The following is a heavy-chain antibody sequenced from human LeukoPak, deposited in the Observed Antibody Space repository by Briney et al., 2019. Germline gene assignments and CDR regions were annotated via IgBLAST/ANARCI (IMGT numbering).Heavy chain of an antibody. CDR1: GYTFTGYY. CDR2: INPNSGGT. D-gene: IGHD6-13*01. Sequence: WASVKVSCKASGYTFTGYYMHWVRQAPGQGLEWMGWINPNSGGTNYAQKFQGRVTMTRDTSISTAYMELSRLRSDDTAVYYCAREGQQLVNWAFDIWGQGTMVTVSS. J-gene: IGHJ3*02. V-gene: IGHV1-2*02. CDR3: AREGQQLVNWAFDI.